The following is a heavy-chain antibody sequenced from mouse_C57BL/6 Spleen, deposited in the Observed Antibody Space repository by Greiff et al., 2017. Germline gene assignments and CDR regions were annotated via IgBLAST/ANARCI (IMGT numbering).Heavy chain of an antibody. J-gene: IGHJ4*01. V-gene: IGHV7-1*01. Sequence: EVQLVESGGGLVQSGRSLRLSCATSGFTFSDFYMEWVRQAPGKGLEWIAASRNKANDYTTEYSASVKGRFIVSRDTSQSILYLQMNALRAEDTAIYYCARDDYDYDGAMDYWGQGTSVTVSS. D-gene: IGHD2-4*01. CDR1: GFTFSDFY. CDR2: SRNKANDYTT. CDR3: ARDDYDYDGAMDY.